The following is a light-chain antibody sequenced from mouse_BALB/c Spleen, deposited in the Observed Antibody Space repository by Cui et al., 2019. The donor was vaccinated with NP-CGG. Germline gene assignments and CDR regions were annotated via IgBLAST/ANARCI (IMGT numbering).Light chain of an antibody. Sequence: QAVVTQESALTPSPGETVTLTCRSSTGVVTTSNYANWVQEKPDHLFTGLIGGTNNRVPGVPARFSGSLIGDKAALTITGAQTEDEAIYFCALWYSNHWVFGGGTKLTVL. CDR1: TGVVTTSNY. V-gene: IGLV1*01. J-gene: IGLJ1*01. CDR3: ALWYSNHWV. CDR2: GTN.